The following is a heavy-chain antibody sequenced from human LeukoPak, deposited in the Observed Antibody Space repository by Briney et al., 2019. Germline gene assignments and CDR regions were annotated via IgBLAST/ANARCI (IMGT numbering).Heavy chain of an antibody. CDR3: ASTRWLGYCSSTSCYRSQYFDY. CDR1: GGSISSSSYY. CDR2: IFYSGST. Sequence: PSETLSLTCTVSGGSISSSSYYWGWLRQPPGKGLEWLGSIFYSGSTYYNPSLKSRVTISVDTSKNQFSLKLSSVTAADTAVYYCASTRWLGYCSSTSCYRSQYFDYWGQGTLVTVSS. V-gene: IGHV4-39*07. D-gene: IGHD2-2*01. J-gene: IGHJ4*02.